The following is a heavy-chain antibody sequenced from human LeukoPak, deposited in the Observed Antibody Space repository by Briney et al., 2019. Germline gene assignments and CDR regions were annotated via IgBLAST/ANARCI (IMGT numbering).Heavy chain of an antibody. D-gene: IGHD3-22*01. Sequence: SKTLSLTCAVSGYSISSGYYWSWIRQPPGKGLDWIGSIYHSGSTYYNPSLKSRVTISVDTSKNQFSLKLSSVTAADTAVYYCARVYMGYDSSGYYVNWFDPWGQGTLVTVSS. CDR1: GYSISSGYY. CDR3: ARVYMGYDSSGYYVNWFDP. V-gene: IGHV4-38-2*01. J-gene: IGHJ5*02. CDR2: IYHSGST.